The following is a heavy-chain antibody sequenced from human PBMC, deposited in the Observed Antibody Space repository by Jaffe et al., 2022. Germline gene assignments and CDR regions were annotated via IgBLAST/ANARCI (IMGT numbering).Heavy chain of an antibody. D-gene: IGHD5-18*01. Sequence: QVQLVQSGAEVKKPGSSVKVSCKASGGTFSSYTISWVRQAPGQGLEWMGRIIPILGIANYAQKFQGRVTITADKSTSTAYMELSSLRSEDTAVYYCARSAQSGYSYGFSVDYFDYWGQGTLVTVSS. CDR3: ARSAQSGYSYGFSVDYFDY. CDR2: IIPILGIA. J-gene: IGHJ4*02. CDR1: GGTFSSYT. V-gene: IGHV1-69*02.